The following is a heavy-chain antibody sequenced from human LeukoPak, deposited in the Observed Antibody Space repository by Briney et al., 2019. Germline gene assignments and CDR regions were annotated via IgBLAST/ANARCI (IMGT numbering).Heavy chain of an antibody. J-gene: IGHJ6*02. CDR2: IKQDGSEK. CDR3: ARVRRYGDYVNLRGYYYYGMDV. CDR1: GFTFSSYW. D-gene: IGHD4-17*01. Sequence: GGSLGLSCAASGFTFSSYWMSWVRQAPGKGLEWVANIKQDGSEKYYVDSVKGRFTISRDNAKNSLYLQMNSLRAEDTAVYYCARVRRYGDYVNLRGYYYYGMDVWGQGTTVTVSS. V-gene: IGHV3-7*01.